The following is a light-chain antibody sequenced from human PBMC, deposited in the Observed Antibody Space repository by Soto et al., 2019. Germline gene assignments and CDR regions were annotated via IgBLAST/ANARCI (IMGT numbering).Light chain of an antibody. V-gene: IGLV1-51*01. CDR2: DND. Sequence: QSVLTQPPSVSAAPGQKVTISCSVSSSNIGNNYVFWYQQLPGTAPKLLIYDNDKRPSGIPDRFSGSKSGTSATLGITGLQAGDEADYYCATWDRSLSVGVFGGGTKVTVL. CDR3: ATWDRSLSVGV. CDR1: SSNIGNNY. J-gene: IGLJ2*01.